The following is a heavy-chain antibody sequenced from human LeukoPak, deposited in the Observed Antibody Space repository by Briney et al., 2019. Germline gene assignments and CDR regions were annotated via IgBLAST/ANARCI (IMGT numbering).Heavy chain of an antibody. J-gene: IGHJ6*03. Sequence: ASVKVSCKASGYTFTSYDINWVRQATGQGLEWMGWMNPNSGNTGYAQKFQGRVTMTRNTSISTAYMELSSLRSEDTAVYYCARVRVWSYWYYYYYMDVGGKGTTVTVSS. CDR3: ARVRVWSYWYYYYYMDV. V-gene: IGHV1-8*01. CDR1: GYTFTSYD. CDR2: MNPNSGNT. D-gene: IGHD1-26*01.